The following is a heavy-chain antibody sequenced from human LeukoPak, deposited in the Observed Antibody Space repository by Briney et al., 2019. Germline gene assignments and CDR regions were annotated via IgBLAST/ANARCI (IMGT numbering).Heavy chain of an antibody. D-gene: IGHD3-16*01. Sequence: PSETLSLTCAVYGGSFSGYYWSWIRQPPGKGLEWIGEINHSGSTNYNPSLKSRVTISVDTSKNQFSLKLRSVTAADTAVYYCARRRLSLQKNAFDIWGQGTMVTVSS. CDR2: INHSGST. CDR1: GGSFSGYY. CDR3: ARRRLSLQKNAFDI. V-gene: IGHV4-34*01. J-gene: IGHJ3*02.